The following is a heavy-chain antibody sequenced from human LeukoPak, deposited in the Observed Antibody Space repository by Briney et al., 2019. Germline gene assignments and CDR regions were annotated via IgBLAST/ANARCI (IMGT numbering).Heavy chain of an antibody. CDR2: IRYDGSNK. V-gene: IGHV3-30*02. Sequence: GGSLRLSCAASGFTFSTHGMHWVRQAPGKGLEWVTFIRYDGSNKYYADSVKGRFTISRDNSKNTLYLQMNSLRAEDTAVYYCAKGRYYNILTGYPRQYYFDYWGQGTLVTVSS. CDR3: AKGRYYNILTGYPRQYYFDY. D-gene: IGHD3-9*01. J-gene: IGHJ4*02. CDR1: GFTFSTHG.